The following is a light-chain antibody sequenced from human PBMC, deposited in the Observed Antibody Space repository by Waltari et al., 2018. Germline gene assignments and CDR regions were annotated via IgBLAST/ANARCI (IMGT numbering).Light chain of an antibody. CDR3: SSYTSSSTVGVL. CDR1: SYDVGHYNY. Sequence: QSALTQPASVSGSPGQSITISCTGTSYDVGHYNYVSWYQQHPGKAPKLIIYDVSYRPSGVSNRFSGSKSGSTASLTISGLQAEDEADYHCSSYTSSSTVGVLFGGGTKLTVL. CDR2: DVS. V-gene: IGLV2-14*03. J-gene: IGLJ2*01.